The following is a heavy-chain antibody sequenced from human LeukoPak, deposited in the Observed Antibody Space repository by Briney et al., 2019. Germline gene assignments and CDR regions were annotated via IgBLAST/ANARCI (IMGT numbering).Heavy chain of an antibody. CDR3: ARVTPYDSSGYFGDAFDI. J-gene: IGHJ3*02. CDR1: GGTFSSYA. D-gene: IGHD3-22*01. Sequence: SVKVSCKASGGTFSSYAISWVRRAPGQGLEWMGGIIPIFGTANYAQKFQGRVTITADESTSTAYMELSSLRSEDTAVYYCARVTPYDSSGYFGDAFDIWGQGTMVTVSS. V-gene: IGHV1-69*13. CDR2: IIPIFGTA.